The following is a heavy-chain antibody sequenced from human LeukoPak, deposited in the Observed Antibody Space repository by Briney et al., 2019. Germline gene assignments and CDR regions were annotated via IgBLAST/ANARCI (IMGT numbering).Heavy chain of an antibody. D-gene: IGHD4-17*01. V-gene: IGHV3-21*01. CDR3: ARFNDYGDYGFDY. Sequence: PGGSLRLSCAASGFTFSSYSMNWVRQAPGKGLEWVSSISSSSSYIYYADSVKGRFTISRDNAKNSLYLQMNSLRAEDTAVYYCARFNDYGDYGFDYWGQGTLVTVSS. CDR1: GFTFSSYS. J-gene: IGHJ4*02. CDR2: ISSSSSYI.